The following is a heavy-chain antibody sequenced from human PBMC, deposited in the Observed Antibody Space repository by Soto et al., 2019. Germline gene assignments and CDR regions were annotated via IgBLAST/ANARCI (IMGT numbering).Heavy chain of an antibody. CDR2: ISSNGGST. CDR1: GFTFSSYA. D-gene: IGHD5-12*01. CDR3: ARRDGYNFDY. Sequence: GGSLRLSCAASGFTFSSYAMNWVRQAPGKGLEYVSAISSNGGSTYYANSVKGRFTISRDNSKNTLYPQMGSLRAEDMAVYYCARRDGYNFDYWGQGTLVTVSS. J-gene: IGHJ4*02. V-gene: IGHV3-64*01.